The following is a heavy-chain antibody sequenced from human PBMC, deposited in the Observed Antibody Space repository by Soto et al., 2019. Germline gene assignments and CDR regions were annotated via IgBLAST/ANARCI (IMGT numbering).Heavy chain of an antibody. Sequence: QVQLQESGPGLLKPSQTLFLTCTVSGGSISSGGYYWSWIRQHPGKGLEWIGYMYYSGSPYYNPPLKNRVTISVDTSKNQFSLKLSSVTAADTAVYFCARDWGRDGCFDYWGQGTLVTVSS. V-gene: IGHV4-31*03. CDR1: GGSISSGGYY. D-gene: IGHD3-16*01. J-gene: IGHJ4*02. CDR2: MYYSGSP. CDR3: ARDWGRDGCFDY.